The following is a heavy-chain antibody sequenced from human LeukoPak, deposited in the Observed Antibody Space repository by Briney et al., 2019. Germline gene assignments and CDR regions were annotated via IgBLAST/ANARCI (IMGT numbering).Heavy chain of an antibody. V-gene: IGHV3-21*01. D-gene: IGHD3-22*01. J-gene: IGHJ4*02. CDR2: ISSDSTYK. CDR1: GFTFTAHS. Sequence: PGGSLRLSCAISGFTFTAHSMNWVRQAPGKGLEWVSFISSDSTYKYYGDSVKGRSTISRDNANVYLQMNSLRAEDTATYHCAREYDSKGRFDNWGQGTLVIVSS. CDR3: AREYDSKGRFDN.